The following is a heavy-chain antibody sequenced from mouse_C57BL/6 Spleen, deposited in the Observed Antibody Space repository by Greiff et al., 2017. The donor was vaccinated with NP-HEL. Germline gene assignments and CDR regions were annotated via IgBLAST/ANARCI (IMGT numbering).Heavy chain of an antibody. J-gene: IGHJ2*01. CDR1: GFTFSDYG. Sequence: EVKLVESGGGLVKPGGSLKLSCAASGFTFSDYGMHWVRQAPEKGLEWVAYISSGSSTIYYADTVKGRFTISRDNAKNTLFLQMTSLRSEDTAMYYCAREPGSSLVYFDYWGQGTTLTVSS. D-gene: IGHD1-1*01. V-gene: IGHV5-17*01. CDR3: AREPGSSLVYFDY. CDR2: ISSGSSTI.